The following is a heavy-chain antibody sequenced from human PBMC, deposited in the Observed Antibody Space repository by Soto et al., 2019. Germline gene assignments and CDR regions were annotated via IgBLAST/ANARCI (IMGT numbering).Heavy chain of an antibody. Sequence: AASVKVSCKASGYTFNNYDIHWVRQAPGHGLEWMGWMNPNSGNTGYAQNFRGRVTMTQNTAIGTAYMELSSLRSDDTATYYCTRAYGAETFDFWGQGTRVTV. CDR1: GYTFNNYD. J-gene: IGHJ5*01. V-gene: IGHV1-8*02. CDR2: MNPNSGNT. CDR3: TRAYGAETFDF. D-gene: IGHD3-10*01.